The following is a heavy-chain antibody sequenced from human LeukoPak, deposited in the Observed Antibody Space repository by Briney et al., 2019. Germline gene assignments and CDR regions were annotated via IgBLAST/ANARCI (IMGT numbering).Heavy chain of an antibody. CDR1: GGTFSGYY. D-gene: IGHD1-26*01. V-gene: IGHV4-34*01. Sequence: PSETLSLTCAVYGGTFSGYYWSWIRQPPGKRLEWVGESNDRGGTNYNPSLKSRVTISADKSKNQVSLKLTSVTAADTAVYYCARLSVIVGAALEYYYYYMDVWGQGTTVTVSS. J-gene: IGHJ6*03. CDR2: SNDRGGT. CDR3: ARLSVIVGAALEYYYYYMDV.